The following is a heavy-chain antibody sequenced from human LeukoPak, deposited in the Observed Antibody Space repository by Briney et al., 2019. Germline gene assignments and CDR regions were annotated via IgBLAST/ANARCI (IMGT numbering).Heavy chain of an antibody. V-gene: IGHV3-53*01. CDR2: IYSGGST. CDR3: AREIHYGEPDY. Sequence: PGGSLRLSCAASGFTVSSNYMSWVRQAPGKGLEWVSVIYSGGSTYYADSVKGRFTISRDNSKNTLYLQINSLRIEDTAAYYCAREIHYGEPDYWGQGTLVTVYS. CDR1: GFTVSSNY. D-gene: IGHD4-17*01. J-gene: IGHJ4*02.